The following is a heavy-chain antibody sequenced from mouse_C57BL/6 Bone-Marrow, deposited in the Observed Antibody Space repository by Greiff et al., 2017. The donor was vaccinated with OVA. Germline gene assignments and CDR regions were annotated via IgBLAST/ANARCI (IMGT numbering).Heavy chain of an antibody. CDR1: GFTFTDYY. Sequence: EVKLMESGGGLVQPGGSLSLSCAASGFTFTDYYMSWVRQPPGKALEWLGFIRNKANGYTTEYSASVKGRFTISRDNSQSILYLQMNALRAEDSATYYCARTLVLRYWCFDVWGTGTTVTVSS. D-gene: IGHD1-1*01. CDR2: IRNKANGYTT. V-gene: IGHV7-3*01. J-gene: IGHJ1*03. CDR3: ARTLVLRYWCFDV.